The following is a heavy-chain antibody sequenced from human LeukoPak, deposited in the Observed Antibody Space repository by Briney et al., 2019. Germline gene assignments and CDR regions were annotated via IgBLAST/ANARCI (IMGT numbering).Heavy chain of an antibody. D-gene: IGHD6-6*01. CDR1: GYTFINYG. J-gene: IGHJ6*03. Sequence: ASVKVSCKPSGYTFINYGISWVRQAPGQGLEWMGWINTSTSNTNYAQKFQGRVTRTTDTSTTIVYMDLRSLTSDDTAMYYCARVDSRHRRHNMNVWGKGTTVTVSS. CDR3: ARVDSRHRRHNMNV. CDR2: INTSTSNT. V-gene: IGHV1-18*01.